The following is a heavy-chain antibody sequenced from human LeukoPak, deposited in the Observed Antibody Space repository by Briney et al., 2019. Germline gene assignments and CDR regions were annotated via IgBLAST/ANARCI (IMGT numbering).Heavy chain of an antibody. J-gene: IGHJ4*02. Sequence: PGGSLRLSCAASGFTFSSYAMSWVRQARGKGLEWVSAISGSGGSTYYADSVKGRFTISRDNSKNTLYLQMTSLRAEDTAVYYCATPLGAAYRTSNDYWGQGTLVTVSS. CDR2: ISGSGGST. D-gene: IGHD2-15*01. V-gene: IGHV3-23*01. CDR1: GFTFSSYA. CDR3: ATPLGAAYRTSNDY.